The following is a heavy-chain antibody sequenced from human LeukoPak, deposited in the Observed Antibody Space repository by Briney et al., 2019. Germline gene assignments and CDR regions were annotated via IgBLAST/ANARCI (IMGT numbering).Heavy chain of an antibody. CDR1: GYTFTGYY. Sequence: ASVKVSCKASGYTFTGYYIHWVRQAPGQGLEWMGWINPNSGGTKYAQKFQGRVTMTRDTSISTAYMELTRLRSDDTAVYYCARGNWYGSGSYYTDGGFDPWGQGTLVIVSS. J-gene: IGHJ5*02. CDR2: INPNSGGT. CDR3: ARGNWYGSGSYYTDGGFDP. D-gene: IGHD3-10*01. V-gene: IGHV1-2*02.